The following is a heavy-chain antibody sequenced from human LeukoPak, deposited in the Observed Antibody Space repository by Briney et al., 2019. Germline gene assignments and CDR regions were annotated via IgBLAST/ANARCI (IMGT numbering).Heavy chain of an antibody. D-gene: IGHD5-24*01. CDR1: GGTFSSYA. CDR3: ARKKPDGYNGDYFDY. J-gene: IGHJ4*02. CDR2: IIPIFGTA. Sequence: SVKVSCKASGGTFSSYAISWVRQAPGQGLEWMGGIIPIFGTANYAQKFQGRVTITAGESTSTAYMELSSLRSEDTAVYYCARKKPDGYNGDYFDYWGQGTLVTVSS. V-gene: IGHV1-69*13.